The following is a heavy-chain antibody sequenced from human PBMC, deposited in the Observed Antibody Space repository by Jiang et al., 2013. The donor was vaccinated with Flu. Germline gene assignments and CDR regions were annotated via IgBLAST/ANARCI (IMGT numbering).Heavy chain of an antibody. CDR1: GFTFSSYA. D-gene: IGHD6-19*01. CDR2: ISGSGGST. Sequence: QLLESGGGLVQPGGSLRLSCAASGFTFSSYAMSWVRQALGKGLEWVSAISGSGGSTYYADSVKGRFTISRDNSKNTLYLQMNSLRAEDTAVYYCAIIAVARYYYGMDVWGQGTTVTVSS. CDR3: AIIAVARYYYGMDV. J-gene: IGHJ6*02. V-gene: IGHV3-23*01.